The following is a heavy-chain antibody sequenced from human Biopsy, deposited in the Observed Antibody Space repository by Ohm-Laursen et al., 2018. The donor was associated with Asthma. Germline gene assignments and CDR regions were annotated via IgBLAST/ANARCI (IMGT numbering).Heavy chain of an antibody. J-gene: IGHJ4*02. CDR2: VIPLLDTG. Sequence: SVKVSCKTSGDTFRTSAFSWVRQAPGQGLEWMGGVIPLLDTGDYAQKFQGRVTITAGESTSTCYMELRSLTSEDTAVYYCASDFPKDYVRYNFQFWGQGTLVTVSS. CDR1: GDTFRTSA. V-gene: IGHV1-69*13. D-gene: IGHD4-17*01. CDR3: ASDFPKDYVRYNFQF.